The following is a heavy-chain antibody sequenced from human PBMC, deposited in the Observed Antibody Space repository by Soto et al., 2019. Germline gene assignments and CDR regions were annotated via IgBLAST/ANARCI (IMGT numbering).Heavy chain of an antibody. CDR3: TTGMYYYDSSGYYTYYYYYGMDV. J-gene: IGHJ6*02. Sequence: GGSLRLSCAASDFTFSNAWMNWVRQAPGKGLEWVGRIKSKTDGGTTDYAAPVKGRFTISRDDSKNTLYLQMNGLKTEDTAVYYCTTGMYYYDSSGYYTYYYYYGMDVWGQGTTVTVSS. D-gene: IGHD3-22*01. V-gene: IGHV3-15*07. CDR2: IKSKTDGGTT. CDR1: DFTFSNAW.